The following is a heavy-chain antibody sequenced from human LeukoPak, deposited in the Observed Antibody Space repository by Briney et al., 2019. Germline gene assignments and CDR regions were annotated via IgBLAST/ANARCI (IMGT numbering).Heavy chain of an antibody. D-gene: IGHD6-6*01. Sequence: SETLSLTCTVSGGSISSSSYYWGWIRQPPGKGLEWIGSIYYSGSTYYNPSLKSRVTISVDTSKNQFSLKLSSVTAADTAVYYCARSAYSTSPIDYWGQGTLVTVSS. J-gene: IGHJ4*02. CDR2: IYYSGST. V-gene: IGHV4-39*01. CDR3: ARSAYSTSPIDY. CDR1: GGSISSSSYY.